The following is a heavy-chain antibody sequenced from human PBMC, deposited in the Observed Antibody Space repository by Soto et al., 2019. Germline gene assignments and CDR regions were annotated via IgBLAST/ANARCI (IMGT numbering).Heavy chain of an antibody. Sequence: GGSLRLSCTASGFIFSSYEMNWVRQAPGKGLEWISSLNGYGNIINYADSVRGRFTISRESAKNSLYLQMNSLRAEDTAVYYCATKYQFPAPNLWGQGTLVTVSS. J-gene: IGHJ4*02. CDR3: ATKYQFPAPNL. V-gene: IGHV3-48*03. CDR2: LNGYGNII. CDR1: GFIFSSYE. D-gene: IGHD2-2*01.